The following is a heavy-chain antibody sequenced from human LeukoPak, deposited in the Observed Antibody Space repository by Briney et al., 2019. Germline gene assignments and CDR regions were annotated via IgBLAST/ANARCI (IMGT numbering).Heavy chain of an antibody. CDR3: ARVERVQSVAGTLYYYYYMDV. J-gene: IGHJ6*03. CDR2: IIPIFGTA. CDR1: GGTFSSYA. V-gene: IGHV1-69*06. Sequence: ASVKVSCKASGGTFSSYAISWVRQAPGQGLEWMGGIIPIFGTANYAQKFQGRVTITADKSTSTAYMELSSLRSEDTAVYYCARVERVQSVAGTLYYYYYMDVWGKGTTVTVSS. D-gene: IGHD6-19*01.